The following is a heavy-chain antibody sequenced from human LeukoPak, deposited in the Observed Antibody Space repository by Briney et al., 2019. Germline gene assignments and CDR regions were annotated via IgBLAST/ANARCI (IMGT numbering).Heavy chain of an antibody. V-gene: IGHV3-48*03. Sequence: GGSLRLSCAASGFTFSSYAMHWVRQAPGKGLEWASYISTSGSNTYYADSVKGRFTTSRDNAKNSLYLQMSSLRAEDTAVYYCVRDLEDWGQGTLVTVSS. J-gene: IGHJ4*02. CDR3: VRDLED. CDR2: ISTSGSNT. CDR1: GFTFSSYA.